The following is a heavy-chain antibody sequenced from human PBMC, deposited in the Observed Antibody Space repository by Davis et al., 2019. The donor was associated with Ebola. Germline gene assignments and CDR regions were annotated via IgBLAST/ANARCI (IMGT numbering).Heavy chain of an antibody. V-gene: IGHV4-38-2*01. CDR1: GYSISNGYF. D-gene: IGHD6-25*01. J-gene: IGHJ4*02. Sequence: PSETLSLTCAVSGYSISNGYFWGWIRQSPGKGLEWIGSIYESGRTFYNPSLKSRPTLSVDTSKNQFSLKMTSVTAADSAVYFCARGGGSGYDSIDFWGQGNLVTVSS. CDR2: IYESGRT. CDR3: ARGGGSGYDSIDF.